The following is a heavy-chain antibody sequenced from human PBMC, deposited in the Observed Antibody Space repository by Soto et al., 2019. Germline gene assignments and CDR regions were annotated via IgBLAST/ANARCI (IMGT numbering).Heavy chain of an antibody. Sequence: GESLKISCKGSGYSFTGYWITWVRQMPGKGLEWMGKIDPSDSYTDYSPSFQGHVTIAADKSISTAYLQWSSLKASDTAVYYCARHNPPRISLDFNWVSCLDPRGQQTFPTVSS. CDR2: IDPSDSYT. V-gene: IGHV5-10-1*01. D-gene: IGHD3-9*01. CDR3: ARHNPPRISLDFNWVSCLDP. CDR1: GYSFTGYW. J-gene: IGHJ5*02.